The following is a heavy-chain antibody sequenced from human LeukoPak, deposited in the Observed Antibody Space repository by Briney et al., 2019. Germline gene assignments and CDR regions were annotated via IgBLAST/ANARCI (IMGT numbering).Heavy chain of an antibody. CDR2: ISNSGSSI. V-gene: IGHV3-48*03. CDR3: ARARKSGGITMLRGVKDRGWFDP. CDR1: GFTFSSYD. Sequence: GGSLRLSCVASGFTFSSYDMNWVRQAPGKGLEWVSFISNSGSSIHYADSVKGRFTISRDISKNTLYLQMNSLRAEDTAVYYCARARKSGGITMLRGVKDRGWFDPWGQGTLVTVSS. D-gene: IGHD3-10*01. J-gene: IGHJ5*02.